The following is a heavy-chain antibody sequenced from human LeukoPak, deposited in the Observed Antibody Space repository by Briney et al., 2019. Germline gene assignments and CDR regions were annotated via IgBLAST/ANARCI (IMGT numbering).Heavy chain of an antibody. CDR2: INHSGST. V-gene: IGHV4-31*03. J-gene: IGHJ4*02. CDR1: GGSISSGGYY. Sequence: PSQTLSLTCTVSGGSISSGGYYWSWIRQHPGKGLEWIGEINHSGSTNYNPSLKSRVTISVDTSKNQFSLKLSSVTAADTAVYYCARESGRWLQFYFDYWGQGTLVTVSS. D-gene: IGHD5-24*01. CDR3: ARESGRWLQFYFDY.